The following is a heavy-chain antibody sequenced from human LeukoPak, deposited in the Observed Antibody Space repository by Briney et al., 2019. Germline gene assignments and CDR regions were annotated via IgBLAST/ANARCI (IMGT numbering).Heavy chain of an antibody. Sequence: GGSLSLSRAASGFTVSSNYMSWVRQAPGKGLEWVSVIYSGGTTYYADSVKGRFTISRDNSKNTLYLQMNSLGDEDTAVYYCARELHLGQGTLVTVSS. J-gene: IGHJ4*02. CDR1: GFTVSSNY. V-gene: IGHV3-66*02. CDR2: IYSGGTT. D-gene: IGHD1-26*01. CDR3: ARELH.